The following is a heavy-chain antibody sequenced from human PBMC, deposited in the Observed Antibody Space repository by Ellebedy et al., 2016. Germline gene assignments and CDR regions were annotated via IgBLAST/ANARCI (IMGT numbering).Heavy chain of an antibody. Sequence: GESLKISCAASGFTFSSYGMHWVRQTPGKGLEWVSGIDFGGSGTYYADSVKGRFSISKDISKNTVFLQMNSRRAEDTAVYYCARGVGSGWFDPWGQGTLVTVSS. V-gene: IGHV3-NL1*01. CDR1: GFTFSSYG. CDR3: ARGVGSGWFDP. CDR2: IDFGGSGT. J-gene: IGHJ5*02. D-gene: IGHD2-15*01.